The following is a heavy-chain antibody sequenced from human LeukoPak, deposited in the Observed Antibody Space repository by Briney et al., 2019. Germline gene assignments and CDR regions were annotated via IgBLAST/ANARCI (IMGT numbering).Heavy chain of an antibody. CDR2: IYYSGST. V-gene: IGHV4-59*01. CDR1: GGSISSYY. D-gene: IGHD2-15*01. J-gene: IGHJ3*02. CDR3: ASRVGVGAPFDDAFDI. Sequence: SETLSLTCTVSGGSISSYYWSWIRQPPGKGLEWIGYIYYSGSTNYNPSLKSRVTISVDTSKNQFSLKLSSVTAADTAVYYCASRVGVGAPFDDAFDIWGQGTMGTVSS.